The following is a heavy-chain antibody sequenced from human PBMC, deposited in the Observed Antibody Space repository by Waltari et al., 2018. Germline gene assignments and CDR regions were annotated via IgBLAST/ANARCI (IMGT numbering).Heavy chain of an antibody. V-gene: IGHV4-59*01. J-gene: IGHJ2*01. CDR2: IYYSGST. CDR3: ARDGDYDFWSGGYWYFDL. CDR1: GGSISSYY. D-gene: IGHD3-3*01. Sequence: QVQLQESGPGLVKPSETLSLTCTVSGGSISSYYWSWIRQPPGKGLEWIGYIYYSGSTNYNPSLKSRVTISVDTSKNQFSLKRSSVTAADTAVYYCARDGDYDFWSGGYWYFDLWGRGTLVTVSS.